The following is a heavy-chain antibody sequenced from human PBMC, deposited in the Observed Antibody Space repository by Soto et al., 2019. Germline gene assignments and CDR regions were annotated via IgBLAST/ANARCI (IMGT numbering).Heavy chain of an antibody. D-gene: IGHD5-18*01. CDR2: VNGNGGST. CDR1: GFTFSAYD. V-gene: IGHV3-23*01. J-gene: IGHJ4*02. Sequence: EVQLLESGGVLVQPGGSLRLSCVASGFTFSAYDMNWVRQAPGKGLEWVSVVNGNGGSTYYADSVKGRFTISRDDSKNTVYLRMNSLRAEDTAVYYCRAYTYGQGVDYWGQGTLVTVSS. CDR3: RAYTYGQGVDY.